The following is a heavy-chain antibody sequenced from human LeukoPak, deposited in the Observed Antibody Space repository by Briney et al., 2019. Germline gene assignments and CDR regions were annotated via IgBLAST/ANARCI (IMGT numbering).Heavy chain of an antibody. CDR1: GFSFTSYA. CDR2: ISGSGGST. D-gene: IGHD3-22*01. J-gene: IGHJ4*02. CDR3: AKDRGWLVDY. V-gene: IGHV3-23*01. Sequence: PGGSLRLSCAASGFSFTSYAMSWVRQAPGKGLEWVSTISGSGGSTFYADSAKGRFTISRDNSKNTLYMQMNSLRVEDTAVYYCAKDRGWLVDYWGQGTLVTVSS.